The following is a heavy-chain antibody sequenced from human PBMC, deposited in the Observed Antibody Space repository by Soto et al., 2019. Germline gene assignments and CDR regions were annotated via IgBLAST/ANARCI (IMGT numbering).Heavy chain of an antibody. CDR2: ISYDGSNK. Sequence: QVQLVESGGGVVQPGRSLRLSCAASGFTFSSYTMHWVRQAPGKGLEWVALISYDGSNKYYAESVKGRFTISRDNSKNTLFLQMYSLRAEDTAVYYCARGAGIAVAGTSFDYWGQGTLVTVSS. CDR3: ARGAGIAVAGTSFDY. CDR1: GFTFSSYT. V-gene: IGHV3-30-3*01. D-gene: IGHD6-19*01. J-gene: IGHJ4*02.